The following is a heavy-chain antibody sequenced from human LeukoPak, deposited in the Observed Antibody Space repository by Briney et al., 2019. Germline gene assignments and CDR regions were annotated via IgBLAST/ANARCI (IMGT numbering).Heavy chain of an antibody. CDR3: ARQLGSGWYNWFDP. CDR2: IYHSGST. D-gene: IGHD6-19*01. Sequence: SETLSLTCAVSGYSISSGYYWGWIRQPPGKGLEWIGSIYHSGSTYYNPSLKSRVTISVDTSKNQLSLKLSSVTAADTGVYYCARQLGSGWYNWFDPWGGGTLVTVYS. CDR1: GYSISSGYY. V-gene: IGHV4-38-2*01. J-gene: IGHJ5*02.